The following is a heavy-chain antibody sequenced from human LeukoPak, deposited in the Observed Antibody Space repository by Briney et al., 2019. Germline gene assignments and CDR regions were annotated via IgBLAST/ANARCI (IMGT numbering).Heavy chain of an antibody. V-gene: IGHV3-30*14. CDR3: ARDLTGSY. J-gene: IGHJ4*02. CDR1: GFTFSSYA. Sequence: GGSLRLSCAASGFTFSSYAMHWVRQAPGKGLEWVAVISYDGSNKYYADSVKGRFNISRDNSKNTLYLQMNSLRAEDTAVYYCARDLTGSYWGQGTLVTVSS. CDR2: ISYDGSNK. D-gene: IGHD3-10*01.